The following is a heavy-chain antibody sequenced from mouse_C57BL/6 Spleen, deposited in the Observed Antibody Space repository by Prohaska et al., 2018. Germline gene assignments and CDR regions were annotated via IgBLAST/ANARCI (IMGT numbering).Heavy chain of an antibody. CDR3: ARSGTVVATPYAMDY. Sequence: QVQLQQPGAELVKPGASVKMSCKASGYTFTSYWITWVKQRPGQGLEWIGDIYPGSGSTNYNEKFKSKATLTVDTSSSTAYMQLSSLTSEDSAVYYCARSGTVVATPYAMDYWGQGTSVTVSS. CDR1: GYTFTSYW. V-gene: IGHV1-55*01. J-gene: IGHJ4*01. D-gene: IGHD1-1*01. CDR2: IYPGSGST.